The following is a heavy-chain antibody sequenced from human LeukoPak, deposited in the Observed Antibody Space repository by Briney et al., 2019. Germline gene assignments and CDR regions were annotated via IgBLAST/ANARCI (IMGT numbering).Heavy chain of an antibody. V-gene: IGHV3-48*01. CDR3: ARRSEFGVLYYMDI. Sequence: GRSLRLSCVASGFTFSSYSMNWVRQAPGKGLEWVSYISGSSGTIYYADSVKGRFTISRDNAKNSLYLQMNSLRAEDTAVYYCARRSEFGVLYYMDIWGKGTTVTVSS. CDR2: ISGSSGTI. CDR1: GFTFSSYS. J-gene: IGHJ6*03. D-gene: IGHD3-16*01.